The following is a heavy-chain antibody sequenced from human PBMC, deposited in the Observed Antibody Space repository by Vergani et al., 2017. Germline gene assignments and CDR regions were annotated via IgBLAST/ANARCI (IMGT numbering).Heavy chain of an antibody. V-gene: IGHV3-23*01. D-gene: IGHD6-13*01. CDR1: GFTFSSYA. CDR2: ISGSGGST. Sequence: EVQLLESGGGLVQPGGSLRLSCAASGFTFSSYAMSWVRQAPGKGLEWVSAISGSGGSTYYADSVKGRFTLSRDNSKNTLYLQMNSLRAEDTAVYYCAKASGYSSTWYLDYWGQGTLVTVSS. CDR3: AKASGYSSTWYLDY. J-gene: IGHJ4*02.